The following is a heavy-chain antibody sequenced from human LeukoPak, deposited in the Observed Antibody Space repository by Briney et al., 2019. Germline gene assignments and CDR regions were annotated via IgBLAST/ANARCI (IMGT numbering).Heavy chain of an antibody. CDR2: ITYDGINT. V-gene: IGHV3-23*01. J-gene: IGHJ5*02. CDR1: GFHFSGSA. CDR3: AKDGAQYSSGPECDP. D-gene: IGHD6-19*01. Sequence: GVSLRLSCAGSGFHFSGSAMSWVRQAPGKGPEWVSGITYDGINTYYAASAKGRFTISRDNSKSKVYLEMTSLRDADTGVYYCAKDGAQYSSGPECDPRGQGTMVSVSP.